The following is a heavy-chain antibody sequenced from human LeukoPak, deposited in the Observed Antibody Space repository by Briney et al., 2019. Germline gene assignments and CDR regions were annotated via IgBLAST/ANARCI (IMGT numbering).Heavy chain of an antibody. CDR3: ARVGMEYQLTTFDP. V-gene: IGHV4-61*02. D-gene: IGHD2-2*01. J-gene: IGHJ5*02. CDR1: GGSISSGSYY. CDR2: IYTSGST. Sequence: SETLSLTCTVSGGSISSGSYYWSCIRQPAGKGLECIGRIYTSGSTNYNPSLKSRVTISVDRSKNPFSLKLSSVTAADTAVYYCARVGMEYQLTTFDPWGQGTLVTVSS.